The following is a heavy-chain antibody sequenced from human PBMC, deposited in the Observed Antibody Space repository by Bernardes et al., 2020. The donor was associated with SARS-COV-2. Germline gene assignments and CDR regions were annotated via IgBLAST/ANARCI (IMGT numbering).Heavy chain of an antibody. CDR2: ISAYGNKV. D-gene: IGHD5-12*01. CDR3: ASSSSGSFPDPLSV. J-gene: IGHJ3*01. Sequence: ASVKVSCKSSPYFFCSFGVNWVRQSPRHGFQWLGWISAYGNKVNYADDFQGRVTMTRDKATTTTYMELKTLTSDDTAVYFCASSSSGSFPDPLSVWGQGTAVTVSP. CDR1: PYFFCSFG. V-gene: IGHV1-18*04.